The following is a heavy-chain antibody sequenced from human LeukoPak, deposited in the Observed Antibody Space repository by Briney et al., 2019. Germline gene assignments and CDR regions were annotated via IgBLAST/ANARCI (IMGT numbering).Heavy chain of an antibody. D-gene: IGHD3-10*01. CDR3: ARGGNYYGSGSYYTDFDY. J-gene: IGHJ4*02. CDR2: IYYSGST. V-gene: IGHV4-39*07. CDR1: GGSISSSSYY. Sequence: SETLSLTCTVSGGSISSSSYYWGWIRQPPGKGLEWIGSIYYSGSTYYNPSLKSRVTISVDTSKNQFSLKLSSVTAADTAVYYCARGGNYYGSGSYYTDFDYWGQGTLVTVSS.